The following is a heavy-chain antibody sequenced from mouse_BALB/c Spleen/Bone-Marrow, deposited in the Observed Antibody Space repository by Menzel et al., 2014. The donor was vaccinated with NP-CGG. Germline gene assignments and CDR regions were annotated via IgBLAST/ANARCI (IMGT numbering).Heavy chain of an antibody. D-gene: IGHD1-1*01. J-gene: IGHJ4*01. Sequence: VQLQQSGAELVKPGASVKLSCTASGFNIKDTYMHWVKQRPEQGLEWLGRIDPANGNTKYDPKFQGKATITAETSSNTAYLQLSSLTSEDTAVHYCGLWEYYAMDYWGQGTSVTVSS. CDR2: IDPANGNT. CDR1: GFNIKDTY. CDR3: GLWEYYAMDY. V-gene: IGHV14-3*02.